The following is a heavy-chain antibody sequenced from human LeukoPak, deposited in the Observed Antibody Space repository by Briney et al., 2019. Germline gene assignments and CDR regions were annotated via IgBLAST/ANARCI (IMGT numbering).Heavy chain of an antibody. CDR3: ARAYKRVVQRLPEFYYMDV. CDR2: ISSSSSTI. V-gene: IGHV3-48*02. D-gene: IGHD2-21*01. Sequence: GGSLRLSCAASGFTFSSYSMNWVRQAPGKGLEWVSYISSSSSTIYYADSVKGRFTISRDNAKNSLYLQMNSLRDEDTAVYYCARAYKRVVQRLPEFYYMDVWGKGTTVTVSS. CDR1: GFTFSSYS. J-gene: IGHJ6*03.